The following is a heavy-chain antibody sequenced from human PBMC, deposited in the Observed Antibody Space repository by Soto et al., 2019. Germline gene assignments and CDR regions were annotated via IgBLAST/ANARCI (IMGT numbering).Heavy chain of an antibody. CDR1: GFTFSSYG. Sequence: QVQLVESGGGVVQPGRSLRLSCAASGFTFSSYGMHWVRQAPGKGLEWVAVISYDGSNKYYADSVKGRFTISRDNSKNTLYLQMNSLRAKDTAVYYCAKETNTIFAKGWFDPWGQGTLVTVSS. J-gene: IGHJ5*02. V-gene: IGHV3-30*18. CDR3: AKETNTIFAKGWFDP. D-gene: IGHD3-3*01. CDR2: ISYDGSNK.